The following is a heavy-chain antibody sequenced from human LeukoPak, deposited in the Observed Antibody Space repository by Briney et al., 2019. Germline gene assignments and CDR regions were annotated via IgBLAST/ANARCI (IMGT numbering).Heavy chain of an antibody. V-gene: IGHV3-30*02. CDR1: GFTFSSYG. Sequence: GGSLRLSCAASGFTFSSYGMHWVRQAPGKGLEWVAFIRYDGSNKYYADSGKGRFTISRDNSKNTLYLQMNSLRAEDTAVYYCAKNYYDSSGYLIGDYWGQGTLVTVSS. CDR2: IRYDGSNK. D-gene: IGHD3-22*01. CDR3: AKNYYDSSGYLIGDY. J-gene: IGHJ4*02.